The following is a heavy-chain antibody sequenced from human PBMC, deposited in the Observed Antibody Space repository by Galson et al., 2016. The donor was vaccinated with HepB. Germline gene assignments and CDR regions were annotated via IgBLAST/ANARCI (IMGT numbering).Heavy chain of an antibody. CDR2: ISYAGVKT. Sequence: LRLSCAASGFTFSSHGMPWVRQAPGKGWEWVAVISYAGVKTYYADSVKGRFTISRDNSKTTLYLEMNSLRVEDTAVYFCANYLGYGSGRPGYFHSWGQGTLVTVSP. CDR3: ANYLGYGSGRPGYFHS. V-gene: IGHV3-30*18. D-gene: IGHD3-10*01. CDR1: GFTFSSHG. J-gene: IGHJ4*02.